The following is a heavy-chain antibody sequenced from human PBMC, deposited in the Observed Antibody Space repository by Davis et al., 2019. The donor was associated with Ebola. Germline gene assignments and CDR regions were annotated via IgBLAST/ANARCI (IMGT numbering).Heavy chain of an antibody. Sequence: GESLKISCAASGFTFSSYAMHWVRQAPGKGLEWVTFISYDGSSKYYADSVKGRFTISRDNSKNTLYLQMNSLRTEDTAVYYCASGDGRGYSYDMDVWGQGTTVTVSS. D-gene: IGHD3/OR15-3a*01. CDR3: ASGDGRGYSYDMDV. J-gene: IGHJ6*02. CDR1: GFTFSSYA. V-gene: IGHV3-30-3*01. CDR2: ISYDGSSK.